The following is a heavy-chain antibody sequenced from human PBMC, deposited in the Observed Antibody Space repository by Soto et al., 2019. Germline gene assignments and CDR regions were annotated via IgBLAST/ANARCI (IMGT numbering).Heavy chain of an antibody. V-gene: IGHV3-7*01. CDR2: IKQDGSEK. CDR3: ARGGLEWLFANWFDP. CDR1: GFTFSSYW. Sequence: PGGSLRLSCAASGFTFSSYWMSWVRQAPGKGLEWVANIKQDGSEKYYVDSVKGRFTISRDNAKNSLYLQMNSLRAEDTAVYYCARGGLEWLFANWFDPWGQGTLVTVSS. D-gene: IGHD3-3*01. J-gene: IGHJ5*02.